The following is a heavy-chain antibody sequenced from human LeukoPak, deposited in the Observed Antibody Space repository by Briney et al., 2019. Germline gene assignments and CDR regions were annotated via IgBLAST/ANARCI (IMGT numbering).Heavy chain of an antibody. CDR1: GGSISCGDYY. CDR2: IYYSGST. D-gene: IGHD1-26*01. V-gene: IGHV4-30-4*08. CDR3: ARWSGSYSYFDY. Sequence: SETLSLTCTVSGGSISCGDYYWSWIRQPPGKGLEWIGYIYYSGSTYYNPSLKSRVTISVDTSKNQFSLKLSSVTAADTAVYYCARWSGSYSYFDYWGQGTLVTVSS. J-gene: IGHJ4*02.